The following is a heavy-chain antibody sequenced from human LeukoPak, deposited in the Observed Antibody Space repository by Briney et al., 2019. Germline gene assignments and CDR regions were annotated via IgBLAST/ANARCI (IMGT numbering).Heavy chain of an antibody. CDR2: IYTSGST. D-gene: IGHD1-26*01. V-gene: IGHV4-61*02. CDR1: GGSISSGSYY. CDR3: ARHVSGSHTMIYYFDY. Sequence: SETLSLTCTVSGGSISSGSYYWSWIRQPAGKGLEWIGRIYTSGSTNYNPSLKSRVTISVDTSKNQFSLKLSSVTAADTAVYYCARHVSGSHTMIYYFDYWGQGTLVTVSS. J-gene: IGHJ4*02.